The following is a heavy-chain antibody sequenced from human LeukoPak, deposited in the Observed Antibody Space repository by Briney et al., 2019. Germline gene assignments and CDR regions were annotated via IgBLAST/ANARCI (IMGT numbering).Heavy chain of an antibody. D-gene: IGHD3-3*01. CDR1: GGSLSSSSYY. CDR2: IYYSGST. Sequence: PSETLSLTCTVSGGSLSSSSYYWGWIRQPPGKGLEWIGSIYYSGSTYYNPSLKSRVTISVDTSKNQFSLKLSSVTAADTAVYYCARVEFSLFDYWGQGTLVTVSS. J-gene: IGHJ4*02. CDR3: ARVEFSLFDY. V-gene: IGHV4-39*07.